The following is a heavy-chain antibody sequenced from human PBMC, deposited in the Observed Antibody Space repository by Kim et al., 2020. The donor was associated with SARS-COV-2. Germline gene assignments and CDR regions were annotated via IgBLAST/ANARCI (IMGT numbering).Heavy chain of an antibody. Sequence: TPTLTSRVNISVDTSKNKFSLKLSSVTAADTAVYYCARTSRSTVVTHFDYWGQGTLVTVSS. D-gene: IGHD4-17*01. CDR3: ARTSRSTVVTHFDY. J-gene: IGHJ4*02. V-gene: IGHV4-31*02.